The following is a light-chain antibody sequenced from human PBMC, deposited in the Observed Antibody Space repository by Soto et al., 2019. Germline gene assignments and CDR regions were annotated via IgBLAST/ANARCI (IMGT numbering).Light chain of an antibody. V-gene: IGLV1-51*02. Sequence: QSVLTQPPSVSAAPGQKVTISCSGSSSNIGNNYVSWYQQLPGTAPKLLIYENNKRPSGIPDRFSGSKSGTSATLGITGLQTGDEADYYCGTWASILGAVVFGGAPQLPS. J-gene: IGLJ2*01. CDR1: SSNIGNNY. CDR3: GTWASILGAVV. CDR2: ENN.